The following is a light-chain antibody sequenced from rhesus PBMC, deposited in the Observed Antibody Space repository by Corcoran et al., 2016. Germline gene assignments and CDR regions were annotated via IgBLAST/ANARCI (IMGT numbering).Light chain of an antibody. CDR1: QSVSSY. CDR2: GAT. V-gene: IGKV3-10*01. CDR3: YQHSSGYT. J-gene: IGKJ3*01. Sequence: QVILTQSPATLSLSPGERATLSCRASQSVSSYLAWYQQKPGQAPRPLIYGATSRATGIPDRSRGNGSGTDFTLTISSLEPEDVGVYHCYQHSSGYTFGPGTKLDIK.